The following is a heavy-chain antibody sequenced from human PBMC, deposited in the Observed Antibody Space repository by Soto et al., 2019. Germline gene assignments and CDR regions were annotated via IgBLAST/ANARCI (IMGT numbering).Heavy chain of an antibody. Sequence: GGSLRLSCVASGFTFSNYCMHWVRQAPGKGLEWVAFISDDGSNKYYADSMRGRFTMSRDNSKRTLYLQMSSLRVEDTAVYYCTKRRNVLRFLEWSSGMEVWGQGTTVTVSS. CDR3: TKRRNVLRFLEWSSGMEV. D-gene: IGHD3-3*01. CDR1: GFTFSNYC. CDR2: ISDDGSNK. V-gene: IGHV3-30*18. J-gene: IGHJ6*02.